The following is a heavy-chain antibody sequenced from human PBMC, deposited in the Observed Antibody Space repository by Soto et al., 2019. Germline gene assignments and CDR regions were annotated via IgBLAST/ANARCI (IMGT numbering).Heavy chain of an antibody. J-gene: IGHJ5*02. CDR1: GYTFTRYG. Sequence: QVQLVQSGAEVKKPGASVKVSCKASGYTFTRYGISWVRQAPVQGLEWVGWISADNGDTTNAQRIQGRVTMPTDTSTGTAYTELGSLRFGDTAVYYCARGSLWFGESSDCFDPWGQGTLVSVSS. D-gene: IGHD3-10*01. CDR2: ISADNGDT. V-gene: IGHV1-18*01. CDR3: ARGSLWFGESSDCFDP.